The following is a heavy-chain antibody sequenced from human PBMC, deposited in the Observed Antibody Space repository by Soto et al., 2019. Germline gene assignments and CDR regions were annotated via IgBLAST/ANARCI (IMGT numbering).Heavy chain of an antibody. Sequence: QVQLQESGPGLVKPSGTLSLTCAVSGGSISSNYWWSWVRQPPGKGLEWIGEIYHSGSTNYNPSLKSRVTISGDKSQNPVSLKLSSVTAADTAVYYCARARPGSGGDYWGQGTLVTVSS. V-gene: IGHV4-4*02. CDR3: ARARPGSGGDY. J-gene: IGHJ4*02. D-gene: IGHD3-10*01. CDR1: GGSISSNYW. CDR2: IYHSGST.